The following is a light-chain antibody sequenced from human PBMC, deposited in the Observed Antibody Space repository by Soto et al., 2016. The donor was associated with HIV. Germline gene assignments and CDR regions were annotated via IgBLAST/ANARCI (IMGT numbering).Light chain of an antibody. CDR1: NLGDRY. Sequence: SYELTQPPSVSVSPGQTASITCSGDNLGDRYVSWYQQKSGQSPVLVIYQDSKRPSGIPDRFSGSNSGTPTLTISGTQAMDEADYYCQAWDGSLLYVFGTGTKVTVL. CDR3: QAWDGSLLYV. J-gene: IGLJ1*01. V-gene: IGLV3-1*01. CDR2: QDS.